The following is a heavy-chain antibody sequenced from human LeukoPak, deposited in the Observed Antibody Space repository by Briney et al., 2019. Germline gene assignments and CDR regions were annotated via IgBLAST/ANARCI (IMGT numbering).Heavy chain of an antibody. V-gene: IGHV3-30-3*01. J-gene: IGHJ4*02. Sequence: GGSLRLSCAASGFTLSSYAMHWVRQAPGEGLEWVAVISYDGSIKHYTDSVKGRFTISRDNSKNTLYLQMSSLRAEDTVVYYCASIFWGYCSSTSCYVDYWGQGTLVSVSS. D-gene: IGHD2-2*01. CDR3: ASIFWGYCSSTSCYVDY. CDR2: ISYDGSIK. CDR1: GFTLSSYA.